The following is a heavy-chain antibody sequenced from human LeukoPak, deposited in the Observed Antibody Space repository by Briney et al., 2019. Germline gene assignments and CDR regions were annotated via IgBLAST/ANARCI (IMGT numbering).Heavy chain of an antibody. V-gene: IGHV3-48*04. CDR2: ISSSSETI. CDR3: AADDFWVLAFDI. D-gene: IGHD3-3*01. Sequence: GGSLRLSCAASGFTFSSYSMNWVRRAPGKGLEWLSYISSSSETIYYADSVKGRFTISRDNAKNSLYLQMNSLRAEDTAVYYCAADDFWVLAFDIWGQGTMVTVSS. J-gene: IGHJ3*02. CDR1: GFTFSSYS.